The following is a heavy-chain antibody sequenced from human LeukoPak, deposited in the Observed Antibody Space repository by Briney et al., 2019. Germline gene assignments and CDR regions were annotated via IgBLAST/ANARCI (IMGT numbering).Heavy chain of an antibody. CDR2: ISSSSSTI. D-gene: IGHD2-15*01. CDR1: GFTFSSYS. V-gene: IGHV3-48*02. CDR3: ARQRQGSFDY. Sequence: PGGSLRLSCAASGFTFSSYSMNWVRQAPGKGLVGVSYISSSSSTIHYADSLKGRFTISRDNAKNSLYLQMNSLRDEDTAVYYCARQRQGSFDYWGQGTLVTVSS. J-gene: IGHJ4*02.